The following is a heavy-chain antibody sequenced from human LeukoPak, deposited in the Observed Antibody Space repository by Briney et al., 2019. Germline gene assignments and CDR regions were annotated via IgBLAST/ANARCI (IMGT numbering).Heavy chain of an antibody. J-gene: IGHJ5*02. V-gene: IGHV3-21*01. CDR1: GFTFSSYG. D-gene: IGHD1-26*01. Sequence: GGTLRLSCAASGFTFSSYGMSWVRQAPGKGLEWVSSISSSSSYIYYADSVKGRFTISRDNAKNSLYLQMNSLRAEDTAVYYCARVREGVAERFDPWGQGTLVTVSS. CDR2: ISSSSSYI. CDR3: ARVREGVAERFDP.